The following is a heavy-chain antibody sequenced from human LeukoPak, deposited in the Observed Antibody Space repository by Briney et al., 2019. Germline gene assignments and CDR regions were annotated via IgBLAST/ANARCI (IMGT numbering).Heavy chain of an antibody. V-gene: IGHV4-59*01. D-gene: IGHD1-26*01. Sequence: SETLSLTCTVSGGSISSYYWSCIRQPPGKGLEWIGYIYYSGSTNYNPSLKSRVTISVDTSKNQFSLKLSSVTAADTAVYYCARDRSGSYNGDAFDIWGQGTMLTVSS. CDR1: GGSISSYY. J-gene: IGHJ3*02. CDR2: IYYSGST. CDR3: ARDRSGSYNGDAFDI.